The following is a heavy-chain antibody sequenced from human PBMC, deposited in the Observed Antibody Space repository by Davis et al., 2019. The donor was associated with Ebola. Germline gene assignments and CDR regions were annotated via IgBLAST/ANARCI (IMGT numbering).Heavy chain of an antibody. D-gene: IGHD3-3*01. CDR3: AKGLRSGQFFPYYGLDV. V-gene: IGHV3-23*01. J-gene: IGHJ6*02. CDR1: GFTFSNYA. CDR2: ISGGGGFT. Sequence: GESLKISCAASGFTFSNYAMSWVRQAPGKGLEWVSTISGGGGFTYYIDSVKGRFTISRDNSHKTLYLQMSSLRVDDTAIYYCAKGLRSGQFFPYYGLDVWGQGTTVIVSS.